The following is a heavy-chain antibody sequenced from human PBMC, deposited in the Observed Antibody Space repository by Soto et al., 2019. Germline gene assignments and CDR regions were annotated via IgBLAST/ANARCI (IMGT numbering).Heavy chain of an antibody. CDR2: ISAYNGNT. CDR3: AKESVRRHLDLDY. D-gene: IGHD3-9*01. V-gene: IGHV1-18*01. J-gene: IGHJ4*02. Sequence: APVKVSCKASGYAFRSYGISWVRQAPGQGLEWMGWISAYNGNTNYAQKLQGRVIMSRDNSKNTLYLQMNSLRAEDTAVYHSAKESVRRHLDLDYWGQGTPDTVSS. CDR1: GYAFRSYG.